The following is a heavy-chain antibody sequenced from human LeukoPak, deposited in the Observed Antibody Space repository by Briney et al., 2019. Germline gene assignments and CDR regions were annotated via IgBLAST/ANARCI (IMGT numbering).Heavy chain of an antibody. CDR1: GGSFSGYY. D-gene: IGHD3-16*01. J-gene: IGHJ4*02. V-gene: IGHV4-34*01. CDR3: ARHYGP. Sequence: SEALSLTCAVYGGSFSGYYWSWIRQPPGKGLEWIGEINHSGSTNYNPSLKSRVTISVDTSKNQFSLKLNSVTATDTAVYYCARHYGPWGQGTLVTVSS. CDR2: INHSGST.